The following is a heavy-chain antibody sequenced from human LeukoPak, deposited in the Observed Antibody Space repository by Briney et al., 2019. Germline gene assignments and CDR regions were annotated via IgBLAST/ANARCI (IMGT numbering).Heavy chain of an antibody. CDR3: ARVKTKYYYDSSGNAFDI. J-gene: IGHJ3*02. V-gene: IGHV1-18*01. CDR2: ISAYNGNT. CDR1: GYTFTSYG. D-gene: IGHD3-22*01. Sequence: ASVKVSCKAYGYTFTSYGISWVRQAPGQGLEWMGWISAYNGNTNYAQKLQGRVTMTTDTSTSTAYMELRSLRSDDTAVYYCARVKTKYYYDSSGNAFDIWGQGTMVTVSS.